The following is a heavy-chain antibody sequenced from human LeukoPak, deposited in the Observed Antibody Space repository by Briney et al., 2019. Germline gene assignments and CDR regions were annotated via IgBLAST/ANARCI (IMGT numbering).Heavy chain of an antibody. J-gene: IGHJ6*03. CDR2: ISSSSSYI. CDR3: ARGNSSSWYWALYYYYYMDI. D-gene: IGHD6-13*01. CDR1: GFTFSSYD. Sequence: GSLRLSCAASGFTFSSYDMHWVRQAPGKGLEWVSSISSSSSYIYYADSVKGRFTISRDNAKNSLYLQMNSLRAEDTAVYYCARGNSSSWYWALYYYYYMDIWGKGTTVTVSS. V-gene: IGHV3-21*01.